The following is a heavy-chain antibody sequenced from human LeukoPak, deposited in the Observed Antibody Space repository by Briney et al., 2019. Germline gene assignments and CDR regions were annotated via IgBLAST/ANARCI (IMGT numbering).Heavy chain of an antibody. CDR3: ARGADTAMLDDYYYGMDV. J-gene: IGHJ6*02. CDR1: GGTFSSYA. CDR2: IIPILGIA. V-gene: IGHV1-69*04. Sequence: AVKVSCKASGGTFSSYAISWVRQAPGQGLEWMGRIIPILGIANYAQKLQGRVTITADKSTSTAYMELSSLRSEDTAVYYCARGADTAMLDDYYYGMDVWGQGTTVTVSS. D-gene: IGHD5-18*01.